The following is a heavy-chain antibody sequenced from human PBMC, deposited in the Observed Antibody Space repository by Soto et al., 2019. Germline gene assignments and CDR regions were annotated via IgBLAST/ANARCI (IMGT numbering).Heavy chain of an antibody. D-gene: IGHD3-10*01. V-gene: IGHV1-18*01. CDR2: ISASNGDT. Sequence: QVQLVQSGAVMKKPGASVKVSCKASGYTFTSHGLSWVRQAPGQGLEWMGWISASNGDTNYAQKYQGRVTVTTDTSTSTGYMELMSLRSEDTAVYSCARMVRGSNIDYYHYMDVWVEGTTVTVSS. CDR3: ARMVRGSNIDYYHYMDV. J-gene: IGHJ6*03. CDR1: GYTFTSHG.